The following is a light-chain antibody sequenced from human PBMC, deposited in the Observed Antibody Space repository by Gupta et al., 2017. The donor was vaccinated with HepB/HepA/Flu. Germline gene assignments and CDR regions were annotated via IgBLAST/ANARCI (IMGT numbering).Light chain of an antibody. CDR1: ALPEQY. CDR3: QSADSSGIWV. J-gene: IGLJ3*02. V-gene: IGLV3-25*03. Sequence: SYELTQPPSVSVSPGQTARITCSGDALPEQYAYWYKQKSGQAPVLVIYKDSERPSGIPERFSGASSGTTVTLTIIGVQAEDEADYYCQSADSSGIWVFGGGTKLTVL. CDR2: KDS.